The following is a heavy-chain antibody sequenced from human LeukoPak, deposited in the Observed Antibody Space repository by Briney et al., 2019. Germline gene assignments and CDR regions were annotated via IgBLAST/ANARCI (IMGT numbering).Heavy chain of an antibody. J-gene: IGHJ5*01. Sequence: GRSLRLSCAASGFSFNHYAMYWVRQAPGKGLEWVAVISHDGNNKYYADSVKGRFTISRDNSKNTLSLQMNSLRVEDTAIYYCARLSSGWYDSWGQGTLVTVSS. D-gene: IGHD6-19*01. CDR3: ARLSSGWYDS. V-gene: IGHV3-30-3*01. CDR1: GFSFNHYA. CDR2: ISHDGNNK.